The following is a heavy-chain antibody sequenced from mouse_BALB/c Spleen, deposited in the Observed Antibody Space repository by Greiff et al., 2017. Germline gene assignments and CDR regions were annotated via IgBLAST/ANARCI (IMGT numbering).Heavy chain of an antibody. D-gene: IGHD1-2*01. CDR2: ISYSGST. V-gene: IGHV3-2*02. Sequence: VQLQQSGPGLVKPSQSLSLTCTVTGYSITSDYAWNWIRQFPGNKLEWIGYISYSGSTSYNPSLKSRISITRDTSKNQFFLQLNSVTTEDTATYYCARGSSLLRLRFAYWGQGTPVTVSA. CDR3: ARGSSLLRLRFAY. CDR1: GYSITSDYA. J-gene: IGHJ3*01.